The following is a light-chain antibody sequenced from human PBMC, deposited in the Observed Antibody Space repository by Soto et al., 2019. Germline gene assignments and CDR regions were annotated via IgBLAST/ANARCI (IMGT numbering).Light chain of an antibody. CDR1: ALPKQY. V-gene: IGLV3-25*02. Sequence: SYELTQPPSVSVSPGKTARITCSGDALPKQYAYWYQQKPGQAPVLVIYKDSERPSGIPERFSGSSSGTTVTLTISGVQAEDEADYYCQSADSSGTIGVFGTGTKLTVL. J-gene: IGLJ1*01. CDR2: KDS. CDR3: QSADSSGTIGV.